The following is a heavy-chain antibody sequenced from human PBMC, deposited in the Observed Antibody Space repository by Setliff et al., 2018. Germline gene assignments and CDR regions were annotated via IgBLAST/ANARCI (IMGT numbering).Heavy chain of an antibody. Sequence: GASVKVSCKASGYTFTSYGISWVRQAPGQGLEWMGWISTYNGDTDYAQKLQDRLTMTTDTSTSTVYMELRSLRSDDTAVYYCARDLRYYYDSSGYGKVFGYWGQGTLVTVSS. D-gene: IGHD3-22*01. CDR3: ARDLRYYYDSSGYGKVFGY. CDR2: ISTYNGDT. J-gene: IGHJ4*02. V-gene: IGHV1-18*01. CDR1: GYTFTSYG.